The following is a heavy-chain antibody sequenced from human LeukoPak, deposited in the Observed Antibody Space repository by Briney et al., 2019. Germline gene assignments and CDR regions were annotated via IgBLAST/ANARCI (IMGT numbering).Heavy chain of an antibody. CDR3: ASLYYDFWSAHYFDY. J-gene: IGHJ4*02. D-gene: IGHD3-3*01. Sequence: GGSLRLSCAASGFTCSSYWMSWVRQAPGKGLEWVANIKQDGSEKYYVDSVKGRFTISRDNAKNSLYLQMNSLRAEDTAVYYCASLYYDFWSAHYFDYWGQGTLVTVSS. CDR1: GFTCSSYW. V-gene: IGHV3-7*01. CDR2: IKQDGSEK.